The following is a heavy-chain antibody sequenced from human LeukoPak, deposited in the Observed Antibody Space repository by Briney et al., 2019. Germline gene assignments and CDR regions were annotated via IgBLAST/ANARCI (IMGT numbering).Heavy chain of an antibody. V-gene: IGHV3-23*01. J-gene: IGHJ4*02. CDR1: GFTFSSYA. CDR3: AKILSGTYSFDL. CDR2: ISGSGGST. Sequence: GGSLRLSCAASGFTFSSYAMSWVRQAPGKGLEWVSVISGSGGSTYYADSVKGRFTISRDNSKDTLCLQMYSLRAEDTAVYYCAKILSGTYSFDLWGQGTLVTVSS. D-gene: IGHD1-26*01.